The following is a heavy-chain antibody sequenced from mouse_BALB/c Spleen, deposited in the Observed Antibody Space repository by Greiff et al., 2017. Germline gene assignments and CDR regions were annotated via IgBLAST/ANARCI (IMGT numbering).Heavy chain of an antibody. Sequence: EVQGVESGGGLVQPGGSLKLSCAASGFTFSSYGMSWVRQTPDKRLELVATINSNGGSTYYPDSVKGRFTISRDNAKNTLYLQMSSLKSEDTAMYYCAREGRGVYFDYWGQGTTLTVSS. CDR3: AREGRGVYFDY. V-gene: IGHV5-6-3*01. J-gene: IGHJ2*01. CDR1: GFTFSSYG. CDR2: INSNGGST.